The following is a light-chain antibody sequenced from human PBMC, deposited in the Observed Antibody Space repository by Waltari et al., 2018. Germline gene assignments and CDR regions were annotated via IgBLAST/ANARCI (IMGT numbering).Light chain of an antibody. CDR1: SSDIGGYNY. J-gene: IGLJ3*02. Sequence: QSALTQPASVSGSPGQSITISCIGTSSDIGGYNYVSWYQQHPGKAPKVMIYDVTKWPAGVSNRFSGSKSGSTASLTISGLQAEDEADYHCSSYTSSNTWVFGGGTKLTVL. CDR2: DVT. V-gene: IGLV2-14*01. CDR3: SSYTSSNTWV.